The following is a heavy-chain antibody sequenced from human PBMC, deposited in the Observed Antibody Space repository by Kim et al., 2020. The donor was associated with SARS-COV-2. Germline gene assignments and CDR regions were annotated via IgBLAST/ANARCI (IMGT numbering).Heavy chain of an antibody. CDR2: ISGDGGST. D-gene: IGHD6-13*01. Sequence: GGSLRLSCAASGFTFDDYAMHWVRQAPGKGLEWVSLISGDGGSTYYADSVKGRFTISRDNSKNSLYLQMNSLRTEDTALYYCAKDIKAAADDYYYYYGMDVWGQGTTVTVSS. V-gene: IGHV3-43*02. CDR3: AKDIKAAADDYYYYYGMDV. J-gene: IGHJ6*02. CDR1: GFTFDDYA.